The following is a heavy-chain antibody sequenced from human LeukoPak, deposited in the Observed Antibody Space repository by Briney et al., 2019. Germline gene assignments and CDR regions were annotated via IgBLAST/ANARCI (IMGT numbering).Heavy chain of an antibody. D-gene: IGHD3-22*01. CDR1: GFTVSSNY. Sequence: GGSLRLSCAASGFTVSSNYMSWVRQPPGKGLEGVSLIYSGGSTYYAGSLKGRFTISRDNSKYTLYLQMNSLRAEDTAVYYCARDGYYDNSGFYRYYFDYWGQGTLVTVSS. CDR2: IYSGGST. V-gene: IGHV3-66*01. CDR3: ARDGYYDNSGFYRYYFDY. J-gene: IGHJ4*02.